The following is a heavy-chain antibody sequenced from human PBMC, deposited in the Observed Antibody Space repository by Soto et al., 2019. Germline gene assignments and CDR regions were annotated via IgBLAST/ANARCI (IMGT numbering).Heavy chain of an antibody. V-gene: IGHV2-5*02. CDR3: AHRRIGVSQWNYGDFDY. CDR1: GFSLSTSGVG. Sequence: QITLKESGPTLVKPTQTLTLTCTFSGFSLSTSGVGVGWIRQPPGKALEGLVIIYWDDDKRYSPSLRGRLTITKDTSKSQVVLTMTNVDPEDTATYFCAHRRIGVSQWNYGDFDYWGQGILVTVSS. J-gene: IGHJ4*02. CDR2: IYWDDDK. D-gene: IGHD1-7*01.